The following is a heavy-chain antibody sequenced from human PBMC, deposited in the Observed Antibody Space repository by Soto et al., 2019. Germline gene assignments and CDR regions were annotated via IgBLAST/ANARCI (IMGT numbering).Heavy chain of an antibody. Sequence: GGSLSLSCAASGFTFSTYGMHWVRQAPGKGLEWVAVISYDGSNKYYADSVKGRFTISRDNSKNTLYLQMNSLRAEDTAVYYCAKGRYYYGSGSYKNAVRQDYYGMDVWGQGTTVTVSS. CDR2: ISYDGSNK. CDR1: GFTFSTYG. J-gene: IGHJ6*02. D-gene: IGHD3-10*01. V-gene: IGHV3-30*18. CDR3: AKGRYYYGSGSYKNAVRQDYYGMDV.